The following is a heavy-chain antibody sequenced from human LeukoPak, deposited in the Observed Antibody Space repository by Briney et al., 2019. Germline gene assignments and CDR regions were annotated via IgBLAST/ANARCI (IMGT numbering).Heavy chain of an antibody. CDR1: GFTFRNYW. Sequence: TGGSLRLSCAASGFTFRNYWMSWVRQAPGKGLEWVANTNQDGSEKYYVDSVKGRFTISRDNSKNSLYLQMNSLRADDTAVYYCARELVVGPAEYFQDWGQGTLVTVPS. CDR3: ARELVVGPAEYFQD. V-gene: IGHV3-7*01. CDR2: TNQDGSEK. J-gene: IGHJ1*01. D-gene: IGHD2-8*02.